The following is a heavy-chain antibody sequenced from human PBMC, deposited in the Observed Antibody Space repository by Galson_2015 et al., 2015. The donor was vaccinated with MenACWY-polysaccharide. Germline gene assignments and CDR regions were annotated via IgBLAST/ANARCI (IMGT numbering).Heavy chain of an antibody. Sequence: SLRLSCAASGLTFSNWWMTWVRQAPGKGLEWVSRINTDGSSTSYADSVKGRFTVSRDNAKNTVYLQMNSLRAEDTAVYYCARDPHCGAGCSIHDAFDVWGQGTKVTVSA. CDR2: INTDGSST. V-gene: IGHV3-74*01. CDR3: ARDPHCGAGCSIHDAFDV. CDR1: GLTFSNWW. J-gene: IGHJ3*01. D-gene: IGHD2-21*02.